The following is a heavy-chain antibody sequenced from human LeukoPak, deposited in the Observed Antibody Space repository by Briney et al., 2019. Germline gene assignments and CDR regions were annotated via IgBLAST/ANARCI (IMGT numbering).Heavy chain of an antibody. D-gene: IGHD3-10*01. CDR1: GGSFSGYY. J-gene: IGHJ4*02. CDR3: ARDYGSGSSHFDY. CDR2: IYYSGST. V-gene: IGHV4-34*01. Sequence: SETLSLTCAVYGGSFSGYYWSWLRQPPGKGLEWIGSIYYSGSTYYNPSLKSRVTISVDTSKNQFSLKLSSLTAADTAVYYCARDYGSGSSHFDYWGQGTLVTVSS.